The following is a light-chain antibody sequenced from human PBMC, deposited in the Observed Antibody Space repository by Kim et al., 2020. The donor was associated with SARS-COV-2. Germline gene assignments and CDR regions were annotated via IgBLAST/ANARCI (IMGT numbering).Light chain of an antibody. J-gene: IGKJ2*01. CDR2: AAS. CDR1: QSISDY. V-gene: IGKV1-39*01. CDR3: QQSYSTLRYT. Sequence: SVGDRVTIACRASQSISDYLNWYQQRPGKAPKLLIYAASSLQSGVPSRFSGSGSGTDFTLTISSLQPEDFATYYCQQSYSTLRYTFGQGTKVDIK.